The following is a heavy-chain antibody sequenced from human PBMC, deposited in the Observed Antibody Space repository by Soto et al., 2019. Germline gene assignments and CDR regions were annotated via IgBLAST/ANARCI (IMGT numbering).Heavy chain of an antibody. J-gene: IGHJ1*01. CDR1: GGTFSSYT. Sequence: SVKVTCKASGGTFSSYTISWVRQAPGQGLEWMGRIIPILGIANYAQKFQGRVTITADKSTSTAYMELSSLRSEDTAVYYCVVAATNLAEYFQHWGQGTLVTVSS. CDR2: IIPILGIA. D-gene: IGHD2-15*01. CDR3: VVAATNLAEYFQH. V-gene: IGHV1-69*02.